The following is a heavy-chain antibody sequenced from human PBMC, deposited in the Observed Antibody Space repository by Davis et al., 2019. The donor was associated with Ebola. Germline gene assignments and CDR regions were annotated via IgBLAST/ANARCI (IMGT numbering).Heavy chain of an antibody. Sequence: ASVKVSCKASGYTFTSYDINWVRQATGQGLEWMGWMNPNSGNTGYAQKLQGRVTMTTDTSTSTAYMELRSLRSDDTAVYYCARGGHDYGDYLDAFDIWGQGTMVTVSS. CDR1: GYTFTSYD. CDR2: MNPNSGNT. J-gene: IGHJ3*02. D-gene: IGHD4-17*01. V-gene: IGHV1-8*01. CDR3: ARGGHDYGDYLDAFDI.